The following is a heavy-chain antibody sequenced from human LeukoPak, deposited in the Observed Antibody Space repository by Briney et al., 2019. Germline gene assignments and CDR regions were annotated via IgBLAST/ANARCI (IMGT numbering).Heavy chain of an antibody. J-gene: IGHJ6*02. CDR3: ARGHYYYYGMDV. CDR1: GGSISSGSYY. CDR2: IYTSGST. V-gene: IGHV4-61*02. Sequence: PSETLSLTCTVSGGSISSGSYYWSWIRQPAGKGLEWIGRIYTSGSTNYNPSLKSRVTISVDTSKNQFSLKLSSVTAADTAVYYCARGHYYYYGMDVWGPGTTVTVSS.